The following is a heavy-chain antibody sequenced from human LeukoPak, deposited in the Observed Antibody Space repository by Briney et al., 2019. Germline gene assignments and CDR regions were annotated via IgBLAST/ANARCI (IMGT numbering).Heavy chain of an antibody. CDR2: ISYDGSNK. CDR3: AELGITMIGGV. J-gene: IGHJ6*04. Sequence: GGSLRLSCAASGFTFSSYGMHWVRQAPGKGLEWVALISYDGSNKYYADSVKGRFTISRDNAKNSLYLQMNSLRAEDTAVYYCAELGITMIGGVWGKGTTVTISS. V-gene: IGHV3-30*18. D-gene: IGHD3-10*02. CDR1: GFTFSSYG.